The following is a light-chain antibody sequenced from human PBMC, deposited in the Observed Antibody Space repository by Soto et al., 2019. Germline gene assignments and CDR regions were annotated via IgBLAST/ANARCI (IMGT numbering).Light chain of an antibody. CDR3: HQRSSWPLT. J-gene: IGKJ4*01. CDR2: DAS. CDR1: QSVNSY. Sequence: EIVLTQSPATLSLSPGERATLSCRASQSVNSYLAWYQKKPGQAPRLLIYDASNRATGIPARFSVSGSGTAFPLTISSLEPEDFAVYYCHQRSSWPLTVGGGTKVEIK. V-gene: IGKV3-11*01.